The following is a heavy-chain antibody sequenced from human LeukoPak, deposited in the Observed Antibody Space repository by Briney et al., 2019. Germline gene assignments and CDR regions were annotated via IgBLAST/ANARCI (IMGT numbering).Heavy chain of an antibody. J-gene: IGHJ4*02. CDR1: GFTFSSYW. Sequence: PGGSLRLSCAAAGFTFSSYWMYWVRQAPGKGLVWVSYFNGDDSGTIHADSVQGRFTISRDNAKNTLYLQMNSLRAEDTAVYYCARLRRDYYFDYWGQGTLVTVSS. D-gene: IGHD3-3*01. CDR3: ARLRRDYYFDY. CDR2: FNGDDSGT. V-gene: IGHV3-74*01.